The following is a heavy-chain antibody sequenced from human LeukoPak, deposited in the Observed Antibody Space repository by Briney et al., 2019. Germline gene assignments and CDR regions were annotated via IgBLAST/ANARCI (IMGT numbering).Heavy chain of an antibody. Sequence: PSETLSLTCTVSGGSISRYYWSWIRQPPGKGLEWIGYIYYSGSTNYNPSLKSRVTISVDTSKNQFSLKLSSVTAADTAVYYCARVESGYDDGGSFDYWGQGTLVTVSS. CDR1: GGSISRYY. V-gene: IGHV4-59*01. J-gene: IGHJ4*02. CDR3: ARVESGYDDGGSFDY. D-gene: IGHD5-12*01. CDR2: IYYSGST.